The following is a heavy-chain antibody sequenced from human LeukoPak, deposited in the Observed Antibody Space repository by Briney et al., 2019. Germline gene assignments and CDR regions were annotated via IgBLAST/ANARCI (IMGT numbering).Heavy chain of an antibody. V-gene: IGHV1-18*01. Sequence: ASVKVSCKASGYTFTSYGISWVRQAPGQGLEWMGWISAYNGNTNYAQKFQGRVTMTRDTSTSTVYMELSSLRSEDTAVYYCARPLVTLKDYYYGMDVWGQGTTVTVSS. J-gene: IGHJ6*02. CDR2: ISAYNGNT. CDR1: GYTFTSYG. CDR3: ARPLVTLKDYYYGMDV. D-gene: IGHD3-9*01.